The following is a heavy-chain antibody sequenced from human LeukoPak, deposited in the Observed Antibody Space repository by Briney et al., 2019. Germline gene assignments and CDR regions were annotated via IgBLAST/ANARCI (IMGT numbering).Heavy chain of an antibody. CDR3: TREWNYYDNNGFYGEY. Sequence: GGSLRLSCAASRFSFSSYWMSWVCQAPGKGLEWVANIKQDGSQKYYVDSVKGRFTVSRDNAKNSLYLQMNSLRAEDTAVYYCTREWNYYDNNGFYGEYWGQGTLVTVSS. J-gene: IGHJ4*02. CDR1: RFSFSSYW. CDR2: IKQDGSQK. D-gene: IGHD3-22*01. V-gene: IGHV3-7*04.